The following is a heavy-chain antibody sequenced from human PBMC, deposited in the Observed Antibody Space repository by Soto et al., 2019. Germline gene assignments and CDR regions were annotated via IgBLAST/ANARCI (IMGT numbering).Heavy chain of an antibody. J-gene: IGHJ4*02. Sequence: SETLSLTCTVSGGSISSGGYYWSWIRQHQGKGLEWIGYIYYSGSTYYNPSLNRRVTISVDTSKNQCSLKLSSVTAADTAEYYGATGIYSSSWYYFDYWGQGTLVTVSS. V-gene: IGHV4-31*03. CDR3: ATGIYSSSWYYFDY. CDR2: IYYSGST. D-gene: IGHD6-13*01. CDR1: GGSISSGGYY.